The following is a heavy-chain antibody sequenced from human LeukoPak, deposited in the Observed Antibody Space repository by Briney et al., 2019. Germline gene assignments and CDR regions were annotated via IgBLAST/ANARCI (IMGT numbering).Heavy chain of an antibody. CDR3: ARAINWFDP. D-gene: IGHD3-3*01. CDR2: INHSGST. V-gene: IGHV4-34*01. CDR1: GGSFSGYY. J-gene: IGHJ5*02. Sequence: SETLSLTCAVYGGSFSGYYWSWIRQPPGKGLEWIGEINHSGSTNYNPSLKSRVTISVDTSKNQFSLKLSSMTAADTAVYYCARAINWFDPWGQGTLVTVSS.